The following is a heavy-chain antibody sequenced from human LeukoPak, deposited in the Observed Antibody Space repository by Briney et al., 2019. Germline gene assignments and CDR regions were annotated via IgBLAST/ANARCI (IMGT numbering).Heavy chain of an antibody. CDR2: ISYDGSNK. D-gene: IGHD6-19*01. V-gene: IGHV3-30-3*01. CDR3: ARDLGVAVAAPGIGFDY. J-gene: IGHJ4*02. CDR1: GFTFSSYA. Sequence: GGSLRLSCAASGFTFSSYAMHWVRQAPGKGLEWVAVISYDGSNKYYADSVKGRFTISRDNSKNTLYLQMNSLRAEDTAVYYCARDLGVAVAAPGIGFDYWGQGTLVTVSS.